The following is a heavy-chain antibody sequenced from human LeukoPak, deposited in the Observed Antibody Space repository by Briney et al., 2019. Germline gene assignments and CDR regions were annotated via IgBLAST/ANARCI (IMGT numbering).Heavy chain of an antibody. Sequence: SGPTLVNPIETLTLTCTFSGFSLSTSGVGVGWIRQAPGKALEWLALIYWDDDKRYSPSLKSRLTITKVTSTNQVVLAMTNMDPVDTGTYYCAHRRGGYNWNHGDFDYWGQGTLVTVSS. CDR1: GFSLSTSGVG. CDR3: AHRRGGYNWNHGDFDY. V-gene: IGHV2-5*02. J-gene: IGHJ4*02. D-gene: IGHD1-14*01. CDR2: IYWDDDK.